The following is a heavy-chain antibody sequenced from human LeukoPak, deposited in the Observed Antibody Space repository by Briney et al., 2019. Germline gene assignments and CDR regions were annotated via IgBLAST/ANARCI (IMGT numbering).Heavy chain of an antibody. J-gene: IGHJ4*02. D-gene: IGHD3-10*01. Sequence: GGSLRLSCAASGFTFSSYAMSWVRLTPGKGLEWVSTINEIGHNTHYADSVKGRFTISRDNPRDTVSLQMNSLRADDTALYFCALWLQAHFDYWGRGTLVTVSS. CDR1: GFTFSSYA. CDR3: ALWLQAHFDY. CDR2: INEIGHNT. V-gene: IGHV3-23*01.